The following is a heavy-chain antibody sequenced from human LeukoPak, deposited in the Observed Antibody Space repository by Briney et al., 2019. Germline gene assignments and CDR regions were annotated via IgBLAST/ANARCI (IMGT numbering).Heavy chain of an antibody. J-gene: IGHJ4*02. D-gene: IGHD3-10*01. Sequence: PSETLSLTCTVSGGSISSYYWSWIRQPPGRGLEWIGYIYYSGSTNYNPSLKSRVTISVDTSKSQFSLKLSSVTAADTAVYYCASSDYYGSGSYYMFDYWGQGTLVTVSS. CDR1: GGSISSYY. V-gene: IGHV4-59*01. CDR3: ASSDYYGSGSYYMFDY. CDR2: IYYSGST.